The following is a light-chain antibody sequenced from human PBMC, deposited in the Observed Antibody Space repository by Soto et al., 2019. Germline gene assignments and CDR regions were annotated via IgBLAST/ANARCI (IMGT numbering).Light chain of an antibody. Sequence: QSALTQPRSVSGSPGQSVTISCTGTSSDVGGYNYVSWYQQHPGKAPKFMIYDVSKRPSGVPDRFSGSKSGNTASLTISGLKAEDEADYYCCSFAGSNSFAFGTGTKLTVL. CDR1: SSDVGGYNY. CDR2: DVS. CDR3: CSFAGSNSFA. V-gene: IGLV2-11*01. J-gene: IGLJ1*01.